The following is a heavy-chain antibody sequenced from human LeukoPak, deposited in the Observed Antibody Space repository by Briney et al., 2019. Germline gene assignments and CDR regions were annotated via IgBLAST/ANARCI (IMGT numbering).Heavy chain of an antibody. J-gene: IGHJ4*02. D-gene: IGHD5-12*01. V-gene: IGHV3-7*01. CDR3: VRDGGVSGYDLLDY. Sequence: GGSLRLSCAASGFAFSHYWVTWVRQAPGKGLEWVAQINQDGSEESYIDYVKARFTISRANAKNSVFLQMNSLRAEDTAVYYCVRDGGVSGYDLLDYWGQGTLVTVSS. CDR2: INQDGSEE. CDR1: GFAFSHYW.